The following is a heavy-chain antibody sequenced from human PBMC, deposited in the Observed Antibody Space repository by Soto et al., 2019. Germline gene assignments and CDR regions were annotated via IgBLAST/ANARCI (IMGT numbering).Heavy chain of an antibody. CDR2: INPSGGST. V-gene: IGHV1-46*01. J-gene: IGHJ4*02. Sequence: QVQLVQSGAEVKKPGASVKVSCKASGYTFTSYYMHWVRQAPGQGLEWMGIINPSGGSTSYAQKSKGSVTMTRDTSTSAVYMELSSLRSEDTAVYYCARDEAGDYYFDYWGQGTPVPVSS. CDR1: GYTFTSYY. D-gene: IGHD2-21*02. CDR3: ARDEAGDYYFDY.